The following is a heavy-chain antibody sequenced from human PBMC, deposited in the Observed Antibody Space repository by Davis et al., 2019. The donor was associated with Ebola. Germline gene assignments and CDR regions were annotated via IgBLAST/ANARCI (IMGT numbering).Heavy chain of an antibody. Sequence: SETLSLTCAVYGGSFSGYYWGWIRQPPGKGLEWIGSIYYSGSTYYNPSPKSRVTISVDTSKNQLSLKLSSVTAADTAVYYCARDNRGYSYGYGHYYYGMDVWGQGTTVTVSS. V-gene: IGHV4-34*01. J-gene: IGHJ6*02. CDR1: GGSFSGYY. D-gene: IGHD5-18*01. CDR3: ARDNRGYSYGYGHYYYGMDV. CDR2: IYYSGST.